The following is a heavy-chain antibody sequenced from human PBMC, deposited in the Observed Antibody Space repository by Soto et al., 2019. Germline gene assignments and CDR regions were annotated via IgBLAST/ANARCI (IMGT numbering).Heavy chain of an antibody. D-gene: IGHD2-21*02. CDR2: IIPIFGTA. V-gene: IGHV1-69*13. Sequence: SVKVSCKASGGTFSSYAISWVRQAPGQGLEWMGGIIPIFGTANYAQKFQGRVTITADESTSTAYMELSSLRSEDTAVYYCASGPVQTWQVVTAMSLYGMDVWGQGTTVTVSS. CDR1: GGTFSSYA. CDR3: ASGPVQTWQVVTAMSLYGMDV. J-gene: IGHJ6*02.